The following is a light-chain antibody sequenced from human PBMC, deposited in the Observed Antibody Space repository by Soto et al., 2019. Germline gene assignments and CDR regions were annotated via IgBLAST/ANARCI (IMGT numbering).Light chain of an antibody. V-gene: IGKV3-20*01. CDR3: QQYGRSPPIT. J-gene: IGKJ5*01. Sequence: EIVLTQSPGTLSLSPGERATLSCRASQSVSSSYLAWYQQKPGQAPRLLIYGASSRATGIPDRFSGSGSGTDFTLTISRLEPEDLAVYYCQQYGRSPPITFGQGTRLEIK. CDR1: QSVSSSY. CDR2: GAS.